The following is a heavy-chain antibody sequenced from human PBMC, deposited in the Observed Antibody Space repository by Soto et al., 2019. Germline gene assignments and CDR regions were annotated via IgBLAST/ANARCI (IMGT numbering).Heavy chain of an antibody. J-gene: IGHJ4*02. CDR3: ARAPRGNYGYPSYFDY. CDR2: IYYSGST. Sequence: PSETLSLTCAVSGGSISSGGYSWSWIRQPPGKGLEWIGYIYYSGSTYYNPSLKSRVTISVDTSKNQFSLKLSSVTAADTAVYYCARAPRGNYGYPSYFDYWGQGGLVTVSS. V-gene: IGHV4-30-2*02. CDR1: GGSISSGGYS. D-gene: IGHD3-10*01.